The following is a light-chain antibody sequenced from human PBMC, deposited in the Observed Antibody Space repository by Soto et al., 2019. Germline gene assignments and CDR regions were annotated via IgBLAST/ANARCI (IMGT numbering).Light chain of an antibody. CDR3: LQDHSGLS. J-gene: IGKJ4*01. Sequence: AIRMTQSPSSLSASVGVRVTITCRASQDTGTDLGWYQQKPGKAPKLLIYATSILQGGVPSRFSGSGSGTDFTLTISNLLPEDFATYYCLQDHSGLSFGGGTKVEIK. CDR2: ATS. CDR1: QDTGTD. V-gene: IGKV1-6*01.